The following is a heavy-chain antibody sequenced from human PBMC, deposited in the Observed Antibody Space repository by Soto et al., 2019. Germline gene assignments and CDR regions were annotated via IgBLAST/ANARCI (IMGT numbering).Heavy chain of an antibody. V-gene: IGHV4-39*01. CDR3: ARQGSY. Sequence: QLQLQESGPGLVKPSETLSLTCNVCGVSISDTSYYWGWIRQPPGKGLEWIGTIYFNGNTFYNPSLKSRLTISVDTSKNQISLRLTSVTAADTAVYYCARQGSYWGQGTLVAVSS. J-gene: IGHJ4*02. CDR1: GVSISDTSYY. CDR2: IYFNGNT.